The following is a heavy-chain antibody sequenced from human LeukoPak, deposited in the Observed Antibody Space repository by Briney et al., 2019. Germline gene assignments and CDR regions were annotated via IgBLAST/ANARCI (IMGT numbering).Heavy chain of an antibody. V-gene: IGHV4-39*07. J-gene: IGHJ4*02. CDR2: IYYSGST. D-gene: IGHD3-3*01. CDR3: PRAGLLRFLGD. Sequence: AETLSLTCTVSGGSISSSSYYWGWIRQPPGKGRVWIGSIYYSGSTYSNPSLKSRLPISVDTSKNQFSITLRSETAADTGVYYCPRAGLLRFLGDWGQGTLVPVSS. CDR1: GGSISSSSYY.